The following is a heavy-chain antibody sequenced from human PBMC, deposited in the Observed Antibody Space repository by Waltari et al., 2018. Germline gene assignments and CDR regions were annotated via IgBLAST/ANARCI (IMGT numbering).Heavy chain of an antibody. V-gene: IGHV4-39*07. CDR1: GVSISDTGYC. CDR3: ARELGLFVDP. J-gene: IGHJ5*02. Sequence: QLQLQLSGPGLVKPSETLSLTCTVSGVSISDTGYCWGWIRQSPGRGLESIGHFCHGGKTYYNPSLRNRLSMSENTVYLEMNSVRPEDTGVYFCARELGLFVDPWGQGSQVIVSS. D-gene: IGHD3-16*01. CDR2: FCHGGKT.